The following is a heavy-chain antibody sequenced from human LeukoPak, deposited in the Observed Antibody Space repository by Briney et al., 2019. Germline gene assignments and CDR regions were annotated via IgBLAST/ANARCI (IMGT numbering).Heavy chain of an antibody. CDR2: IYYSGST. CDR1: GGSISSSSYY. V-gene: IGHV4-39*02. D-gene: IGHD5-24*01. Sequence: SETLSLTCTVSGGSISSSSYYWGWIRQPPGKGLEWIGSIYYSGSTYYNPSLKSRVTISVDTSNNHFSLKLTSVTAADTAVYYCARRRRSERWLRPEYRYYYYYVDVWGKGTTVIISS. J-gene: IGHJ6*03. CDR3: ARRRRSERWLRPEYRYYYYYVDV.